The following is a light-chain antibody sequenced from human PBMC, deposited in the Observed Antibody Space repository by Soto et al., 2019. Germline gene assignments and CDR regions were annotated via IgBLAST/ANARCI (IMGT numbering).Light chain of an antibody. CDR1: SSNIGAGYD. CDR2: GNN. V-gene: IGLV1-40*01. J-gene: IGLJ7*01. CDR3: QSYDSSLSGSV. Sequence: QSVLTQPPSVSGAPGQRVTISCTGSSSNIGAGYDVHWYQQVPGTAPKLLIFGNNNRPSGVPDRLSGSKSATSASLAITGLQAGDEADYYCQSYDSSLSGSVFGGGTQLTVL.